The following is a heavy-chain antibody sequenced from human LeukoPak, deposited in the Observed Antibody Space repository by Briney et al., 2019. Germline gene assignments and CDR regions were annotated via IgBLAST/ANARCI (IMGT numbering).Heavy chain of an antibody. CDR1: GFTFSYYG. J-gene: IGHJ4*02. Sequence: PGGSLRLSCAASGFTFSYYGMNWVRQAPGKGLEWVSGISGSGDRTYYEDSVKGRFTISRDNSKNTLYLQMNSLRAEDTAVYYCARDDRSGYYSHTFDYWGQGILVTVSS. CDR3: ARDDRSGYYSHTFDY. CDR2: ISGSGDRT. D-gene: IGHD3-22*01. V-gene: IGHV3-23*01.